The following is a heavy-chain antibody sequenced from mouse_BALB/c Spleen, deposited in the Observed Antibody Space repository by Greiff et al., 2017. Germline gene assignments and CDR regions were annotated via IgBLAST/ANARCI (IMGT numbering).Heavy chain of an antibody. CDR2: IYPGSGST. CDR3: ARFYRYDEYYFDY. V-gene: IGHV1S22*01. D-gene: IGHD2-14*01. Sequence: LQQPGSELVRPGASVKLSCKASGYTFTSYWMHWVKQRPGQGLEWIGNIYPGSGSTNYDEKFKSKATLTVDTSSSTAYMQLSSLTSEDSAVYYCARFYRYDEYYFDYWGQGTTLTVSS. CDR1: GYTFTSYW. J-gene: IGHJ2*01.